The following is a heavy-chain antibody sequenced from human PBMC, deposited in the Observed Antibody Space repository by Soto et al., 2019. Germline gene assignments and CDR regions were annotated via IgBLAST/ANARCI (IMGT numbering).Heavy chain of an antibody. D-gene: IGHD3-3*01. Sequence: PSETLSLTCTVSGGSITSYYWSWIRQPAGKRLERIGRIYHTGSINYNPSLQSRVTMSVDTSKNQVSLKLTSVTAADAAVYYCARDMRVFGGIDVWGQGTTVTVS. J-gene: IGHJ6*02. V-gene: IGHV4-4*07. CDR1: GGSITSYY. CDR2: IYHTGSI. CDR3: ARDMRVFGGIDV.